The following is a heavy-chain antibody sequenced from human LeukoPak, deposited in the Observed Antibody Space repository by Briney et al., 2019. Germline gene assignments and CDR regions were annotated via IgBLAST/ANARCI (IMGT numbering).Heavy chain of an antibody. V-gene: IGHV1-24*01. Sequence: ASVKVSCKVSGYTLTELSMHWVRQAPGKGLEWMGGFDPEDGETIYAQKFQGRVTVTEDTSTDTAYMELSSLRSEDTAVYYCATDRGVQIYYYYGMDVWGQGTTVTVSS. J-gene: IGHJ6*02. CDR2: FDPEDGET. CDR1: GYTLTELS. CDR3: ATDRGVQIYYYYGMDV.